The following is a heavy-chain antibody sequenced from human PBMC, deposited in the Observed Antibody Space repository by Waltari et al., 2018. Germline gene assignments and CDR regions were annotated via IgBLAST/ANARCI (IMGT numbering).Heavy chain of an antibody. Sequence: QVQLQESGPGLVKPSETLSLTCTVSGGSISSHYWSWLRQPPGKGLEWIGYIYYSGSTNYNPSLKSRVTISVDTSKNQFSLKLSSVTAADTAVYYCARGAGYGSGSYPYYFDYWGQGTLVTVSS. D-gene: IGHD3-10*01. CDR1: GGSISSHY. J-gene: IGHJ4*02. CDR2: IYYSGST. CDR3: ARGAGYGSGSYPYYFDY. V-gene: IGHV4-59*11.